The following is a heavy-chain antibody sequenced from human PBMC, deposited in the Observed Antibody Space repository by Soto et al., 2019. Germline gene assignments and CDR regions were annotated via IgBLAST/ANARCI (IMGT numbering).Heavy chain of an antibody. CDR1: GFSLSTSGVG. J-gene: IGHJ4*02. Sequence: SGPTLVNPTQTLTLTCTFSGFSLSTSGVGVGWIRQPPGKALEWLALIYWDDDKRYSPSLKSRLTITKDTSKNQVVLTMTNMDHVNRATYYCALSPSTSYYDSSYAYWGQGTLVSVCS. CDR3: ALSPSTSYYDSSYAY. V-gene: IGHV2-5*02. CDR2: IYWDDDK. D-gene: IGHD3-22*01.